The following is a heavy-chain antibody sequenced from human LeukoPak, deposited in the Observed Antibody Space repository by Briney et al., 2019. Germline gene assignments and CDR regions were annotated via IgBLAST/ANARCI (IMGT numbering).Heavy chain of an antibody. J-gene: IGHJ3*02. CDR2: IKQDGSEK. Sequence: GGSLRLSCAASGFTFTSAWMSWVRQAPGKGLEWVANIKQDGSEKYYVDSVKGRFTISRDNAKNSLYLQMNSLRAEDTAVYYCARDRVRDWSGYYHDAFDIWGQGTMVTVSS. CDR3: ARDRVRDWSGYYHDAFDI. V-gene: IGHV3-7*01. CDR1: GFTFTSAW. D-gene: IGHD3-3*01.